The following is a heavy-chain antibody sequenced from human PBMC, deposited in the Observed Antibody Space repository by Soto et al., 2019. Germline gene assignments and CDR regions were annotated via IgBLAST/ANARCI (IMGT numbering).Heavy chain of an antibody. CDR1: GFTFSSYA. D-gene: IGHD3-10*01. Sequence: QVQLVESGGGVVQPGRSLRLSCAASGFTFSSYAMHWVRQAPGKGLEWVAVISYDGSNKYYADSVKGRFTISRDNSKNTLYLQMNSLRAEDTAVYYCARGAYYYGSGSPTITYFDYWGQGTLVTVSS. V-gene: IGHV3-30-3*01. CDR3: ARGAYYYGSGSPTITYFDY. CDR2: ISYDGSNK. J-gene: IGHJ4*02.